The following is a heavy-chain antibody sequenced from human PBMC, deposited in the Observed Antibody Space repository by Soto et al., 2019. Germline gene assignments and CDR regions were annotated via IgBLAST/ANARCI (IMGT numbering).Heavy chain of an antibody. Sequence: EVQLVESGGGLVQPGGSLRLSCAASGFTVNSNYMSWVRQAPGKGLEWVSVIYSDGSTYYADSVKGRFIISRDNSNSKLYFQMNSLRAEDTAVYYCATLTKYDILTGFYPCWGQGTLVTVSS. CDR1: GFTVNSNY. V-gene: IGHV3-66*01. J-gene: IGHJ4*02. CDR3: ATLTKYDILTGFYPC. D-gene: IGHD3-9*01. CDR2: IYSDGST.